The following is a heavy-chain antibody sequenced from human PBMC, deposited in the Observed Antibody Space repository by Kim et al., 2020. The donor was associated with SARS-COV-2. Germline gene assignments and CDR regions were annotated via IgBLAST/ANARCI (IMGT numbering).Heavy chain of an antibody. V-gene: IGHV3-30*04. CDR1: GFTFSSYA. CDR2: ISYDGSNK. D-gene: IGHD3-9*01. J-gene: IGHJ4*02. CDR3: AREALGLRYFDWLLLQAPTY. Sequence: GGSLRLSCAASGFTFSSYAMHWVRQAPGKGLEWVAVISYDGSNKYYADSVKGRFTISRDNSKNTLYLQMNSLRAEDTAVYYCAREALGLRYFDWLLLQAPTYWGQGTLVTVSS.